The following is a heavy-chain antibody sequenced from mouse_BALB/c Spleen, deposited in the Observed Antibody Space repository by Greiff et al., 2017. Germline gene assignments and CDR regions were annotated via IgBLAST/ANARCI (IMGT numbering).Heavy chain of an antibody. CDR1: GFTFSSFG. J-gene: IGHJ4*01. D-gene: IGHD3-1*01. Sequence: EVQLVASGGGLVQPGGSRKLSCAASGFTFSSFGMHWVRQAPEKGLEWVAYISSGSSTIYYADTVKGRFTISRDNPKNTLFLQMTSLRSEDTAMYYCARSSGYAMDYWGQGTSVTVSS. CDR3: ARSSGYAMDY. V-gene: IGHV5-17*02. CDR2: ISSGSSTI.